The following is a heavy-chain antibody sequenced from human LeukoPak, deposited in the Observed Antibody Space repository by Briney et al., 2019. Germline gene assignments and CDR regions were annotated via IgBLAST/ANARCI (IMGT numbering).Heavy chain of an antibody. CDR3: GRNRGYDALDY. CDR2: ISADGSRT. CDR1: GFALRTYW. Sequence: PGGSLRLSCVASGFALRTYWIDWVRQAPGKGPVWISHISADGSRTDHADSVKGRFTIFRDNAKNTLYLQMNSLRAEDTAVYYCGRNRGYDALDYWGQGNLVTVSS. V-gene: IGHV3-74*01. J-gene: IGHJ4*02. D-gene: IGHD5-12*01.